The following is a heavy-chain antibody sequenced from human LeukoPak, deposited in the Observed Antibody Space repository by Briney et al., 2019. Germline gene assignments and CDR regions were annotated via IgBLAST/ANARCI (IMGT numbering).Heavy chain of an antibody. Sequence: PSETLSLTCTVSGGSISIYYWSWIRQPAGKGLEWIGRIYTSGSTNYNPSLKSRVTMSVDTSKNQFSLKLNSVTAADTAVYYCARNIVVVSTYYYYYGMDVWGQGTTVTVSS. CDR3: ARNIVVVSTYYYYYGMDV. V-gene: IGHV4-4*07. CDR1: GGSISIYY. J-gene: IGHJ6*02. D-gene: IGHD2-2*01. CDR2: IYTSGST.